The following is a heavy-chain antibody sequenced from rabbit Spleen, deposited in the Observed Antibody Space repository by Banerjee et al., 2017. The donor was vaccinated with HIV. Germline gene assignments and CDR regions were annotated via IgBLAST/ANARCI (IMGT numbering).Heavy chain of an antibody. Sequence: QSLEESGGDLVKPGGTLTLTCTASGFSFSSSYYMCWVRQAPGKGLEWIGCIDTGNSARTYYASWAKGRITISKASSTTVTLQMTSLTAADTATYFCARGFVTTGWYVNLWGQGTLVTVS. CDR1: GFSFSSSYY. V-gene: IGHV1S40*01. CDR2: IDTGNSART. CDR3: ARGFVTTGWYVNL. D-gene: IGHD4-1*01. J-gene: IGHJ4*01.